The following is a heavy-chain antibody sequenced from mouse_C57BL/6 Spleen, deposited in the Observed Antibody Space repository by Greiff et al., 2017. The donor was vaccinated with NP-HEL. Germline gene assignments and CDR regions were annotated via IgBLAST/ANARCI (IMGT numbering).Heavy chain of an antibody. CDR1: GYSFTDYN. CDR3: ARYYYGSLHWYFDV. CDR2: INPNYGTT. Sequence: VQLKQSGPELVKPGASVKISCKASGYSFTDYNMNWVKQSNGKSLEWIGVINPNYGTTSYNQKFKGKATLTVDQSSSTAYMQLNSLTSEDSAVYYCARYYYGSLHWYFDVWGTGTTVTVSS. D-gene: IGHD1-1*01. J-gene: IGHJ1*03. V-gene: IGHV1-39*01.